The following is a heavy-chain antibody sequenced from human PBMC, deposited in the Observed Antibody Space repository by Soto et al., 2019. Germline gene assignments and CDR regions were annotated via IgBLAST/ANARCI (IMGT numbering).Heavy chain of an antibody. CDR2: ISSTTNYI. CDR1: GFTFTRYS. J-gene: IGHJ4*02. CDR3: ARESEDLTSNFDY. Sequence: EVQLVESGGGLVKPGGSLRLSCAASGFTFTRYSMNWVRQAPGKGLEWVSSISSTTNYIYYADSMKGRFTVSRDNAKNSVYLDMNSLSAEDTAVYYCARESEDLTSNFDYWVQGTLVTVSS. V-gene: IGHV3-21*01.